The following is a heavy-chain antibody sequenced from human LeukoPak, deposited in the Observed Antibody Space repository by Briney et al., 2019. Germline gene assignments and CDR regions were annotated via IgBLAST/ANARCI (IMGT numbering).Heavy chain of an antibody. CDR3: ARDRAVAAINWFDP. V-gene: IGHV1-2*02. CDR2: INPSSGGT. Sequence: GDSVKVSCKASGYTFTGYHMHWVRQAPGQGLEWMGWINPSSGGTNYAQKFQGRVTMTRDTSISTAYMELSRLRSDDTAVYFCARDRAVAAINWFDPWGLGTLVTVSS. J-gene: IGHJ5*02. D-gene: IGHD2-21*02. CDR1: GYTFTGYH.